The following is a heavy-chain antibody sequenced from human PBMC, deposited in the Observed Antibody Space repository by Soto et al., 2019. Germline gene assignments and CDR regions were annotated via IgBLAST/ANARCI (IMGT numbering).Heavy chain of an antibody. V-gene: IGHV4-59*08. CDR1: GGSISSYY. Sequence: SETLSLTCTVSGGSISSYYWSWIRQPPGKGLEWIGYIYYSGSTNYNPSLKSRVTISVDTSKNQFSLKLSSVTAADTAVYYCARVSGWQEVYGMDVWGQGTTVTVSS. D-gene: IGHD6-19*01. CDR2: IYYSGST. J-gene: IGHJ6*02. CDR3: ARVSGWQEVYGMDV.